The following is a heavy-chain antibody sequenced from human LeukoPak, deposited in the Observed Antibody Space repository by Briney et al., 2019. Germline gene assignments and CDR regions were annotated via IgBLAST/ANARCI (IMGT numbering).Heavy chain of an antibody. CDR2: INHSGST. CDR3: ARCVPRWLVKS. V-gene: IGHV4-34*01. J-gene: IGHJ5*02. Sequence: SETLSLTCAVYGGSFSGYYWSWIRQPPGKGLEWIGDINHSGSTNYNPSLKSRVTISVDTSKNQFSLKLSSVTAADTAVYYCARCVPRWLVKSWGQGTLVTVSS. D-gene: IGHD6-19*01. CDR1: GGSFSGYY.